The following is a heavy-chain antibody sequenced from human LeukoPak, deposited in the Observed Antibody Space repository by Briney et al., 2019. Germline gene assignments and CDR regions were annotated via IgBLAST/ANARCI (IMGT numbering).Heavy chain of an antibody. CDR1: GFTFTSSA. D-gene: IGHD2-8*02. CDR3: AAPSTGGVLNSIDY. J-gene: IGHJ4*02. V-gene: IGHV1-58*01. Sequence: SVKVSCKASGFTFTSSAVQWVRQARGQRLEWMGWIVVGSGNTNYAQKFQERVTITRDMSTSTAYMELSSLRSEDTAVYYCAAPSTGGVLNSIDYWGQGTLVTVSS. CDR2: IVVGSGNT.